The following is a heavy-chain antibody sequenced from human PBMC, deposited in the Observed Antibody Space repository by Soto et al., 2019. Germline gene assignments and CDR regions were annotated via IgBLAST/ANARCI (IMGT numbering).Heavy chain of an antibody. Sequence: ASVKVSCKVSGYTLTELSMHWVRQAPGKGLEWMGGFDPEYGETIYAQKFQGRVTMTEDTSTDTAYMELSSLRSEDTAVYYCATGSRGVTTYYYYYYMDVWGKGTTVTVSS. D-gene: IGHD4-4*01. CDR3: ATGSRGVTTYYYYYYMDV. CDR1: GYTLTELS. J-gene: IGHJ6*03. CDR2: FDPEYGET. V-gene: IGHV1-24*01.